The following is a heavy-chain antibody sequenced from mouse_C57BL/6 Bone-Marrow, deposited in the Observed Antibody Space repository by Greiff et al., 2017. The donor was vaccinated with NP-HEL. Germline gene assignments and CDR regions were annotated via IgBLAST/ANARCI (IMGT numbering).Heavy chain of an antibody. V-gene: IGHV1-72*01. CDR3: AYCQGVQRDYYAMDY. CDR1: GYTFTSYW. J-gene: IGHJ4*01. D-gene: IGHD1-1*01. CDR2: IDPNSGGT. Sequence: VQLQQSGAELVKPGASVKLSCKASGYTFTSYWMHWVKQRPGRGLEWIGRIDPNSGGTKYNEKFKSKATLTVDKPSSTAYMQLSSLTSEDSAVYYCAYCQGVQRDYYAMDYWGQGTSVTVSS.